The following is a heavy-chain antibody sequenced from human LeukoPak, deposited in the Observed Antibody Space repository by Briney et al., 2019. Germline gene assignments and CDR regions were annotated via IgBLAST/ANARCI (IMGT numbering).Heavy chain of an antibody. J-gene: IGHJ4*02. CDR2: INPSGGST. CDR1: GYTFTSYY. V-gene: IGHV1-46*01. CDR3: ARAEAYYDSSCDY. D-gene: IGHD3-22*01. Sequence: ASVTVSCKASGYTFTSYYMHWVRQAPGQGLEGVGIINPSGGSTNYAQKFQGRVTMTMDTSTSTVYMELSSLRSEDTAVYSCARAEAYYDSSCDYWGQGTLVTVSS.